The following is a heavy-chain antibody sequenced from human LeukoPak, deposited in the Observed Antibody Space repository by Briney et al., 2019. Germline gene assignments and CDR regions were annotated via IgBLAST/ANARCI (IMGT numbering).Heavy chain of an antibody. D-gene: IGHD3-22*01. CDR2: ISYDGSNK. CDR1: GFTFSSYA. J-gene: IGHJ4*02. V-gene: IGHV3-30-3*01. CDR3: ARATYYYDSSGYYYTYYFDY. Sequence: GRSLRLSCAASGFTFSSYAMHWVRQAPGKGLEWVAVISYDGSNKYYADSVKGRFTISRDNSKNTLYLQMNSLRAEDTAVYYCARATYYYDSSGYYYTYYFDYWGQGTLVTVSP.